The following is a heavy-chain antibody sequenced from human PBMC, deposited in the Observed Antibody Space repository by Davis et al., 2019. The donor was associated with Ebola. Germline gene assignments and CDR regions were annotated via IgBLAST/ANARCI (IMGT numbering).Heavy chain of an antibody. Sequence: SCAASGFTFSDYYMSWIRQAPGQGLEWMGRIIPVFGIATYAQKFQGRVTITADKSTDTAYMELSSLRFEDTAVFYCARDLGADCSSASCLEGAFDPWGQGTLVTVSS. V-gene: IGHV1-69*04. CDR3: ARDLGADCSSASCLEGAFDP. CDR1: GFTFSDYY. CDR2: IIPVFGIA. J-gene: IGHJ5*02. D-gene: IGHD2-2*01.